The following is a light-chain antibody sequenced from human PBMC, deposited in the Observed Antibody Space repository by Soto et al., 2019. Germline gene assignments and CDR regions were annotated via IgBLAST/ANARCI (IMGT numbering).Light chain of an antibody. Sequence: EIVLTQSPGTLSLSPGERATLSCRASQSVSSSYLAWYQQKPGQAPRLLIYGASSRATGIPDRFSGSGSGTDFTLTISRLEPEDFAVYYCQQRIIFGPGTKVDIK. J-gene: IGKJ3*01. CDR1: QSVSSSY. V-gene: IGKV3-20*01. CDR3: QQRII. CDR2: GAS.